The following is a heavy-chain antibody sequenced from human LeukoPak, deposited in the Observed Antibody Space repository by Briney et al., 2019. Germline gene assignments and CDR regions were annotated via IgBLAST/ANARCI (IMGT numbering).Heavy chain of an antibody. CDR1: GGTFSSYA. CDR2: ISAYNGNT. V-gene: IGHV1-18*01. J-gene: IGHJ4*02. CDR3: AREVPYYYGSGTHLRDY. Sequence: ASVKVSCKASGGTFSSYAISWVRQAPGQGLEWMGWISAYNGNTNYAQKPQGRVTMTTDTSTSTAYMELRSLRSDDTAVYYCAREVPYYYGSGTHLRDYWGQGTLVTVSS. D-gene: IGHD3-10*01.